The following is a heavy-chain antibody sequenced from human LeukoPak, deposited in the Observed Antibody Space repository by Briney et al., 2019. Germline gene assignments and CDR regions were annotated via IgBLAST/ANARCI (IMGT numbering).Heavy chain of an antibody. J-gene: IGHJ5*02. CDR2: INPSGGSA. CDR3: ARATQSWFDP. V-gene: IGHV1-46*01. CDR1: GYTFTSYY. Sequence: ASVKVSCKASGYTFTSYYLHWVRQAPGQGLEWIGIINPSGGSASYAQKFQGRVTMTRDTSTSTVYLELSSLRSGDTAVYYCARATQSWFDPWGQGTLVTVS.